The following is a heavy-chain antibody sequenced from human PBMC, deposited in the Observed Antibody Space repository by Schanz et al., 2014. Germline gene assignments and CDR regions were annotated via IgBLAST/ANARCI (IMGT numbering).Heavy chain of an antibody. CDR3: ARDRDQWAGNYLDY. D-gene: IGHD2-8*01. CDR2: IGGSDGNT. J-gene: IGHJ4*02. CDR1: GYTFTRSG. Sequence: QVQLVQSGGEVKTPGASVKVSCKASGYTFTRSGISWVRQAPGQGLEWMGWIGGSDGNTKFGQKFQGRVTMTTDTSTSTVYMELRSLTSDDSAVYYCARDRDQWAGNYLDYWGQGTLVTVSS. V-gene: IGHV1-18*01.